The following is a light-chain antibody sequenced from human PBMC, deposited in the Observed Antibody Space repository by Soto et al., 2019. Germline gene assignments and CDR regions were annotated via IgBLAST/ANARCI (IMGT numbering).Light chain of an antibody. Sequence: QSVLTQPASVSGSPGQSITISCTGTSSDIGDYNSVSWYQQHPGKAPKLIIYDVTNRPSGVSSRFSGSKSGNTASLTISGLQAEDEADYYCSSYTTSSTLGIFGGGTQLTVL. V-gene: IGLV2-14*03. J-gene: IGLJ7*01. CDR2: DVT. CDR1: SSDIGDYNS. CDR3: SSYTTSSTLGI.